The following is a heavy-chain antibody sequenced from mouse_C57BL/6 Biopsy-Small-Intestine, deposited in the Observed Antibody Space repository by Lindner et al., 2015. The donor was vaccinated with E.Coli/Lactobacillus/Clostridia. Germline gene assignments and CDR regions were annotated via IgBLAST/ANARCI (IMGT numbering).Heavy chain of an antibody. CDR2: INPYSDNT. Sequence: VQLQESGAELVKPGASVKISCKASGYSLTALQHELGEAEPWKSLEWIGNINPYSDNTDNNQKFKGKATLTVDKSSSTAYMQLNSLTYADSAVYYCVRAGRGFAYWGQGTLVTVSA. V-gene: IGHV1-39*01. J-gene: IGHJ3*01. CDR3: VRAGRGFAY. CDR1: GYSLTALQ.